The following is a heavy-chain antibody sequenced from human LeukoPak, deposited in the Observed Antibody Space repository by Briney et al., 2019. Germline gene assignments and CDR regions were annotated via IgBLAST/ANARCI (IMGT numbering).Heavy chain of an antibody. V-gene: IGHV3-66*04. D-gene: IGHD3-10*01. CDR3: ARQHFYGSGSYFNVVYFDA. Sequence: GGSLTLSCAVSGFTISSSYMNWIRQAPGKGLEWVSVIYYGGATYYADSVKGRFTISGDNSKNTLYLQMNSVRAEDTAVYYCARQHFYGSGSYFNVVYFDAWGQGTLVTVHS. J-gene: IGHJ4*02. CDR1: GFTISSSY. CDR2: IYYGGAT.